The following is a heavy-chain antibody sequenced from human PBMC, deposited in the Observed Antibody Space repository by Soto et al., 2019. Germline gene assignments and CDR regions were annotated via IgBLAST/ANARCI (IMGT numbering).Heavy chain of an antibody. CDR1: GGSISSYY. Sequence: SETLSLTCTVSGGSISSYYWSWIRQPPGKGLEWIGYIYYSGSTNYNPSLKSRVTISVDTSKNQFSLKLSSVTAADTAVYYCAREKWGYCSSTSCSPKLYNWFDPWGQGTLVTRLL. V-gene: IGHV4-59*01. D-gene: IGHD2-2*01. CDR2: IYYSGST. CDR3: AREKWGYCSSTSCSPKLYNWFDP. J-gene: IGHJ5*02.